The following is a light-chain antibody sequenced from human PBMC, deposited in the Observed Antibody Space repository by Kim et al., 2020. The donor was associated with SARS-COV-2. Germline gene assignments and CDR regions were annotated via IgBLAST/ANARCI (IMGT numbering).Light chain of an antibody. CDR3: NSRDTSGNHLVV. V-gene: IGLV3-19*01. CDR1: SLTIYY. CDR2: GKN. Sequence: RQTVRINCRGESLTIYYATWYQQKPGQAHVLVIYGKNNRPSGIPDRFSGSSSVNTASLTITGAQAEDEADYYCNSRDTSGNHLVVFGGGTQLTVL. J-gene: IGLJ2*01.